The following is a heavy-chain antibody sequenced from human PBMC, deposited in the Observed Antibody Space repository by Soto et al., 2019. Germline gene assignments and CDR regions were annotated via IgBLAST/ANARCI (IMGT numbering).Heavy chain of an antibody. CDR3: AREGWIQLWLSDYYYGMDV. CDR2: INAGNGNT. D-gene: IGHD5-18*01. CDR1: GYTFTSYA. Sequence: SVKVSCKASGYTFTSYAMHWVRQAPGQRLEWMGWINAGNGNTKYSQKFQGRVTITRDTSASTAYMELSSLRSEDTAVYYCAREGWIQLWLSDYYYGMDVWGQGTTVTVSS. J-gene: IGHJ6*02. V-gene: IGHV1-3*01.